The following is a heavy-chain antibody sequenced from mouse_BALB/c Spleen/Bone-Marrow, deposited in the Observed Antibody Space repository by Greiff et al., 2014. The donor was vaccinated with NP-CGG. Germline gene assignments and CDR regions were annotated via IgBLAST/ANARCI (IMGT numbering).Heavy chain of an antibody. CDR2: ISNLAYSI. J-gene: IGHJ4*01. CDR1: GFTFSDYG. Sequence: VQLKQSGGALVQPGGSRKLSCAASGFTFSDYGMAWVRQAPGKGPEWVAFISNLAYSIYYTDTVTGRLTISRENAKNTLYLEMSSLRSEDTAMYYCARETTRGAMDYWGQGTSVTVSS. D-gene: IGHD2-1*01. V-gene: IGHV5-15*02. CDR3: ARETTRGAMDY.